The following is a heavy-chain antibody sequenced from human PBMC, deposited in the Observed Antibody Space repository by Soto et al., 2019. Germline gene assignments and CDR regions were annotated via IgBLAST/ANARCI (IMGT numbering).Heavy chain of an antibody. CDR3: AREMALLVPATISWFDP. CDR1: GFTFSTYA. Sequence: GGSLRLSCAASGFTFSTYAMSWVRQAPGKGLEWVSGINGGGGSTYYADSVKGRFTVSRDNSKSTLYLQMNGLRADDTAVYYCAREMALLVPATISWFDPWGQGTLVTVSS. D-gene: IGHD2-2*01. J-gene: IGHJ5*02. CDR2: INGGGGST. V-gene: IGHV3-23*01.